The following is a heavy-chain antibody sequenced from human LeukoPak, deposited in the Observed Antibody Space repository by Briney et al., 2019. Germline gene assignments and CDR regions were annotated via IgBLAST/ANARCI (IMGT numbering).Heavy chain of an antibody. Sequence: GSLRLSCAASGFTVSSNYMSWVRQAPGKGLEWVSVIYSGGGTYYADSVKGRFTISRGNSKNTLYLQMNSLRAEDPAVYYCARVSSSGGYYMDVWGKGTTVTISS. CDR2: IYSGGGT. D-gene: IGHD6-19*01. CDR1: GFTVSSNY. J-gene: IGHJ6*03. V-gene: IGHV3-53*01. CDR3: ARVSSSGGYYMDV.